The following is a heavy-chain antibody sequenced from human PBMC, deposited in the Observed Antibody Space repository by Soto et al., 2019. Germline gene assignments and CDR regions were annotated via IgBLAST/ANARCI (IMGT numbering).Heavy chain of an antibody. CDR2: INPNSGGT. CDR3: ARMNYDSLVLDV. CDR1: GYTFTVYY. Sequence: SVKVSCKASGYTFTVYYMHWVRQAPGQGLEWMGWINPNSGGTNYAQKFQGWVTMTRDTSISTAYMELSRLRSDDTAVYYCARMNYDSLVLDVWGQGTTVTVSS. V-gene: IGHV1-2*04. D-gene: IGHD3-22*01. J-gene: IGHJ6*02.